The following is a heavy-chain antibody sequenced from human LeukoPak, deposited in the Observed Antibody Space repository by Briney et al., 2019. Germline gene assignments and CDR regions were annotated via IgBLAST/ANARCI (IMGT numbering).Heavy chain of an antibody. CDR1: GGSISSYY. D-gene: IGHD1-26*01. J-gene: IGHJ4*02. CDR2: IYYSGST. CDR3: ARGLYSGSFLDY. Sequence: SSETLSLTCTVSGGSISSYYWSWIRQPPGKGLEWIGYIYYSGSTNYNPSLKSRVTISVDTSKNQFSLKLSSVTAADTAVYYCARGLYSGSFLDYWGQGTLVTVSS. V-gene: IGHV4-59*01.